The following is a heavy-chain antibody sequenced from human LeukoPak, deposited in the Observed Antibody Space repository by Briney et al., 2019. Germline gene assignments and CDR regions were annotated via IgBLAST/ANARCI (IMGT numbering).Heavy chain of an antibody. CDR2: ITGSGDST. J-gene: IGHJ3*02. D-gene: IGHD6-6*01. CDR1: GFTFSSYA. CDR3: AKGRSSSTHDAFDI. V-gene: IGHV3-23*01. Sequence: GGSLRLSCAASGFTFSSYAMSWVRQAPGKGLEWLSGITGSGDSTYYADSVKGRFTVSRDNSKSTLYLQMNSLRAEDTAVYYCAKGRSSSTHDAFDIWGQGTMVTVSS.